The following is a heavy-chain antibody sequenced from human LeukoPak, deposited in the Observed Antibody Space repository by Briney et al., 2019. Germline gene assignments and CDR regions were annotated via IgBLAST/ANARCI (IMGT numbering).Heavy chain of an antibody. Sequence: PGGSLRLSCAASGFTFSSYAMSWVRQAPGKGLEWVSAISGSGGSTYYADSVKGRFTISRDNSKNTLYLQMNSLRAEDTAVYYCAKDHPGYDILTGHIFTDAFDIWGQGTMVTVSS. D-gene: IGHD3-9*01. CDR1: GFTFSSYA. CDR2: ISGSGGST. J-gene: IGHJ3*02. CDR3: AKDHPGYDILTGHIFTDAFDI. V-gene: IGHV3-23*01.